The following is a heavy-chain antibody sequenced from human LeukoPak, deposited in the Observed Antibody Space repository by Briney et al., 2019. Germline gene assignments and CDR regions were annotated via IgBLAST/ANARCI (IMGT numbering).Heavy chain of an antibody. V-gene: IGHV3-7*04. D-gene: IGHD2-2*01. Sequence: GGSLRLSCAASGFTFSSYGMHWVRQAPGKGLEWVANIKQDGSEKYFVDSVKGRFTISRDNAKNSLYLQMSSLRAEDTAVYYCARVRRPAVVLDALDSWGQGTMVTVSS. CDR2: IKQDGSEK. J-gene: IGHJ3*02. CDR1: GFTFSSYG. CDR3: ARVRRPAVVLDALDS.